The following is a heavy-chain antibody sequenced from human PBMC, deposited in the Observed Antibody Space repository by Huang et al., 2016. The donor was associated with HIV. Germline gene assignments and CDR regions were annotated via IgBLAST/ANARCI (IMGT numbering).Heavy chain of an antibody. Sequence: EVQLVESGGGLVKPGGSLRLSCAASGFTFSGYNMNWVRQAPGKGREWVSSISSSSNYIYYADSRKGRFTISRDNAKNSLYLQMNSLRAEDTAVYYCARDRSSGWYFDYWGQGTLVTVSS. J-gene: IGHJ4*02. CDR2: ISSSSNYI. D-gene: IGHD6-19*01. V-gene: IGHV3-21*01. CDR1: GFTFSGYN. CDR3: ARDRSSGWYFDY.